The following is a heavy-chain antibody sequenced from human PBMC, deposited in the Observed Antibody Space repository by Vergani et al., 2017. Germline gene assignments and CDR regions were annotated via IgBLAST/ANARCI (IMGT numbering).Heavy chain of an antibody. J-gene: IGHJ5*02. V-gene: IGHV4-34*01. Sequence: VQLQQWGAGLLKPSETLSLTCAVYGGSFSGYYWSWIRQPPGKGLEWMGEINHSGSTNYNPSLKSRVTISVDTSKNQFSLKLSSVTAADTAVYYCARGAHYYGSGSYYPKVYNWFDPWGQGTLVTVSS. CDR2: INHSGST. CDR1: GGSFSGYY. D-gene: IGHD3-10*01. CDR3: ARGAHYYGSGSYYPKVYNWFDP.